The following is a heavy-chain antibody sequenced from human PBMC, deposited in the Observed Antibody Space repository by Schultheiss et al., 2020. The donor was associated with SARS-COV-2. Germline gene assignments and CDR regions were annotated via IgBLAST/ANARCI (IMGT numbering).Heavy chain of an antibody. CDR1: GFTFSSYA. Sequence: GGSLRLSCAASGFTFSSYAMTWVRQAPGKGLEWVATINQDGRETLYADSLRGRFTISRDNAKNSLYLQMNSLRAEDTAVYYCARDQHWNDVLGYNWFDPWGQGTLVTVSS. D-gene: IGHD1-1*01. J-gene: IGHJ5*02. CDR2: INQDGRET. CDR3: ARDQHWNDVLGYNWFDP. V-gene: IGHV3-7*01.